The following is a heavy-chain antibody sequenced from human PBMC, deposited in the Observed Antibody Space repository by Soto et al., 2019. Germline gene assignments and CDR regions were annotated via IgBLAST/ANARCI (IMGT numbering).Heavy chain of an antibody. J-gene: IGHJ3*02. CDR3: ARGGDPIVGVADAFDI. CDR2: IYYSGST. V-gene: IGHV4-59*01. D-gene: IGHD1-26*01. Sequence: QVQLQESGPGLVKPSETLSLTCTVSGGSISSYYWSWIRQPPGKGLEWIGYIYYSGSTNYNPSLKSRVTISVDTSKNQFSLKLSSVTAADTAVYYCARGGDPIVGVADAFDIWGQGTMVTVSS. CDR1: GGSISSYY.